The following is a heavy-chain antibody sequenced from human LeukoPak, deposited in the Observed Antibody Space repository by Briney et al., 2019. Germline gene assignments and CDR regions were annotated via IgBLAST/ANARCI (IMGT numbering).Heavy chain of an antibody. V-gene: IGHV3-74*01. CDR3: ARAMT. J-gene: IGHJ5*02. Sequence: GGSLRLSCAGSGFTFSSCWMHWVRQAPGKGLVWVSRISTDASSTTYADSVKGRFTISRDNTKNSLYLQMSSLRAEDTAVYYCARAMTWGQGTLVSVSS. CDR2: ISTDASST. CDR1: GFTFSSCW.